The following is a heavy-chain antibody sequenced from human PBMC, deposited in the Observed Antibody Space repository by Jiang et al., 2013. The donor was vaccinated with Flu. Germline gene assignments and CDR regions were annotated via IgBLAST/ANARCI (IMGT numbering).Heavy chain of an antibody. CDR3: GHRGRGIGEYVFNY. Sequence: KPTQTLTLTCTFSGFSLSARGMCVSWIRQPPGKALEWLALIDWDDDKYYNTSLKTRLTISKDTSKNQVVLTMTNMDPVDTATYYCGHRGRGIGEYVFNYWGQGTLVTVSS. D-gene: IGHD3-10*01. V-gene: IGHV2-70*12. CDR2: IDWDDDK. CDR1: GFSLSARGMC. J-gene: IGHJ4*02.